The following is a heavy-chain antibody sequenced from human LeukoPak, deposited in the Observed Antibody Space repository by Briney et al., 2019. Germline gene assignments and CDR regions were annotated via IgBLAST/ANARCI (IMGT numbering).Heavy chain of an antibody. D-gene: IGHD2-2*01. CDR2: IYYSGST. CDR1: GGSISSGDYY. CDR3: ARGEYCSSTSCQNWFDP. Sequence: PSQTLSLTCTVSGGSISSGDYYWSWIRQPPGKGLEWIGYIYYSGSTYYNPSLKSRVTISVDTSKNQFSLKLSSVTAADTAVYYCARGEYCSSTSCQNWFDPWGQGTLVTVSS. V-gene: IGHV4-30-4*08. J-gene: IGHJ5*02.